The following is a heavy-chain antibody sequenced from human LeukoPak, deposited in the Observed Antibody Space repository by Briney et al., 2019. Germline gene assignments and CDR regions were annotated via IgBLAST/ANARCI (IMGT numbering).Heavy chain of an antibody. J-gene: IGHJ4*02. CDR3: ARERRLYFDY. Sequence: GGSLRLSCAASGFTFSSYWMSWVCQASGKGLEWVANIKQDGSGKYYVDSVKGRFTISRDNAKNSLYLQMNSLRAEDTAVYYCARERRLYFDYWGQGTLVTVSS. CDR1: GFTFSSYW. V-gene: IGHV3-7*01. CDR2: IKQDGSGK.